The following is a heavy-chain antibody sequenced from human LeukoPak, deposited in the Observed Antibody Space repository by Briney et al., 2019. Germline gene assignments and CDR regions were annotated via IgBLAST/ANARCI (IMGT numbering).Heavy chain of an antibody. CDR3: AKDAGDIVVVPAAKHFDY. CDR1: GFTFSSYA. D-gene: IGHD2-2*01. V-gene: IGHV3-23*01. Sequence: GGSLRLSCAASGFTFSSYAMSWVRQAPGKGLEWISAISGSGGSTYYADSVKGRFTISRDNSKNTLCLQMNSLRAEDTAVYYCAKDAGDIVVVPAAKHFDYWGQGTLVTVSS. J-gene: IGHJ4*02. CDR2: ISGSGGST.